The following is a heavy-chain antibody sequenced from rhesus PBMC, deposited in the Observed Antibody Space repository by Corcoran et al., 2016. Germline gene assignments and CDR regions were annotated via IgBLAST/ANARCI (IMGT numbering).Heavy chain of an antibody. J-gene: IGHJ1*01. D-gene: IGHD6-13*01. Sequence: EVQLAESGGGLVQPGGSLRLSCAASGLPVSSYWMSWVRQAPGKGLECLSVIYVSTRYYGDSVKGRFTVSRDNSKNSLYLQMNSLRAEDTAVYYCTRRYSSWSGAEYFEFWGQGALVTVSS. CDR1: GLPVSSYW. CDR2: IYVSTR. V-gene: IGHV3-11*01. CDR3: TRRYSSWSGAEYFEF.